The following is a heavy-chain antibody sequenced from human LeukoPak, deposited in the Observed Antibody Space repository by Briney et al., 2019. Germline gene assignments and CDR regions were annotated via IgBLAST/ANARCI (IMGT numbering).Heavy chain of an antibody. Sequence: SETLSLTCTVSGGSISSYYWSWIRQPPGKGLEWIGYIYYSGSTNYNPSLKSRVTISVDTSKNQFSLKLSSVTAADTAVYYCARASVTYYYYYYMDVWGKGTTVTVSS. CDR2: IYYSGST. CDR3: ARASVTYYYYYYMDV. CDR1: GGSISSYY. D-gene: IGHD4-11*01. V-gene: IGHV4-59*01. J-gene: IGHJ6*03.